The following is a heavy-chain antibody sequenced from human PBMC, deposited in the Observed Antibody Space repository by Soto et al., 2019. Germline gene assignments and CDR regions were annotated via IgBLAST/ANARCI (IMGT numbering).Heavy chain of an antibody. CDR3: AKDPNGDYAGAFYI. D-gene: IGHD4-17*01. Sequence: EVQLLESWGNLIQPGGSLRLSCAASGLTFSNYAMSWVRQAPGARPGWVSGISGSGGRTYYADSVMGRFTISRDNSNNALFLQMNRLGSGDTARYYWAKDPNGDYAGAFYIWGRGTMVPFSS. J-gene: IGHJ3*02. V-gene: IGHV3-23*01. CDR1: GLTFSNYA. CDR2: ISGSGGRT.